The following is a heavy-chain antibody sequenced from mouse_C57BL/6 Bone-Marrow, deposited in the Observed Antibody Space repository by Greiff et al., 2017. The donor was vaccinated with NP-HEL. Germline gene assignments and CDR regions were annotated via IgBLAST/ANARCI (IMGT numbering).Heavy chain of an antibody. CDR2: IDPSDSYT. CDR3: ASERGSTMALFWYFDV. Sequence: VQLQQPGAELVRPGTSVKLSCKASGYTFTSYWMHWVKQRPGQGLEWIGVIDPSDSYTNYNQKFKGKATLTVDTSSSTAYMPLSSLTSEDSAVYYCASERGSTMALFWYFDVWGTGTTVTVSS. D-gene: IGHD2-1*01. CDR1: GYTFTSYW. V-gene: IGHV1-59*01. J-gene: IGHJ1*03.